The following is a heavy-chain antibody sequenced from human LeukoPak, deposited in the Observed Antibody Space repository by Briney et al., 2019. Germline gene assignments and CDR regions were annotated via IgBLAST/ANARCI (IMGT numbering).Heavy chain of an antibody. V-gene: IGHV7-4-1*02. J-gene: IGHJ6*03. Sequence: ASVKVSCKASGYTFTSYAMNWVRQAPGQGLEWMGWINTNTGNASYAQGFTGRSVFSLDTSVSTAYLQISSLKAEDTAVYYCARAGGWQQLADYYYYYMDVWGKGTTVTVSS. CDR2: INTNTGNA. CDR3: ARAGGWQQLADYYYYYMDV. D-gene: IGHD6-13*01. CDR1: GYTFTSYA.